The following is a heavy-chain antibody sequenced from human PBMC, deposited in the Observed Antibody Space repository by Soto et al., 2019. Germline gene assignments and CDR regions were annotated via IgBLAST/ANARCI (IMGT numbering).Heavy chain of an antibody. CDR3: ARRGRLGYCSSTSCYGDYYYYGMDV. Sequence: PSETLSLTCAVYGVSFSGYYWSWLRQPPGKGLEWIGEINHSGSTNYNPSLKSRVTISVDTSKNQFSLKLSSVTAADTAVYYCARRGRLGYCSSTSCYGDYYYYGMDVWGQGTTVTVSS. V-gene: IGHV4-34*01. J-gene: IGHJ6*02. D-gene: IGHD2-2*01. CDR1: GVSFSGYY. CDR2: INHSGST.